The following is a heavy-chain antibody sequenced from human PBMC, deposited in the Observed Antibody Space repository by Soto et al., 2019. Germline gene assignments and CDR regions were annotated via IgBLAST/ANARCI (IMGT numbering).Heavy chain of an antibody. CDR1: GFTISSLR. J-gene: IGHJ6*02. Sequence: PGGSLRLSCAASGFTISSLRMHWVRQVSGQGLVWVCRINGDVTGLRYAGSVKGRFTISRDNAKNTVYLQMNSLRAEDTAIYYCAKETRIMIFGALIPQDEYYYGMDVWGRGTTVTVSS. V-gene: IGHV3-74*01. D-gene: IGHD3-3*01. CDR2: INGDVTGL. CDR3: AKETRIMIFGALIPQDEYYYGMDV.